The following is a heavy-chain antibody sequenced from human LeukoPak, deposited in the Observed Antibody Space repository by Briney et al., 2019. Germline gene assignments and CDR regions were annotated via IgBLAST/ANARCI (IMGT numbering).Heavy chain of an antibody. CDR3: ARDGDSPMVDFDY. V-gene: IGHV1-2*02. CDR1: GYTFTDFY. D-gene: IGHD5-18*01. Sequence: ASVTVSCKTSGYTFTDFYFYWLRHAPGQGLELEGWIFPRNGDTNYAQKFQDRVTLTRDTSISTAYMELSRLTSDDTAIYYCARDGDSPMVDFDYWGQGTLVTVSS. CDR2: IFPRNGDT. J-gene: IGHJ4*02.